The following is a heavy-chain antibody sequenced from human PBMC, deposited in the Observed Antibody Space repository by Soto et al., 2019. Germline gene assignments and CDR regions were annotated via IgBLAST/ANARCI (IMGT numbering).Heavy chain of an antibody. J-gene: IGHJ6*02. CDR3: LTQGFGPLHGLVHV. D-gene: IGHD3-10*01. V-gene: IGHV4-59*08. Sequence: PSETLSLTYTVSGGSISSYYWSWIRQPPGKGLEWIGYISYSGSTSYNPSLKSRLIISVDTSQNQVSLKLASVTAADTAVYYCLTQGFGPLHGLVHVWGQGTTVTVS. CDR2: ISYSGST. CDR1: GGSISSYY.